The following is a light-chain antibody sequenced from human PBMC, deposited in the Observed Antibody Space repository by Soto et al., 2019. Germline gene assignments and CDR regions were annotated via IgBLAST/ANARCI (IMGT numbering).Light chain of an antibody. CDR3: QQYSTYPIT. J-gene: IGKJ5*01. V-gene: IGKV1-5*03. CDR2: KAS. Sequence: DIQMTQSPSTLSASVGDRVTITCRASQGISTYLNWYHQKPGKAPKLLIYKASNLESGLPSRFTGSGSGTEFTLTISSLQSDDFATYYCQQYSTYPITFGQGTRLEIK. CDR1: QGISTY.